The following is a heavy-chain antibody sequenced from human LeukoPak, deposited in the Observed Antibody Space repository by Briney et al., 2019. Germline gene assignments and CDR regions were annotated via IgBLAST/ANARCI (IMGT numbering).Heavy chain of an antibody. Sequence: GGSLRLSSAASGFIFRNYNMNCVPQAPGKGLEWLSYISSSVGSIHSADSVKGRFTISRGNAKNSLYLQMNSLRAEDTAVYYCARDLTRVAPIRFFALWGRGTLVTVSS. CDR1: GFIFRNYN. D-gene: IGHD5-12*01. CDR2: ISSSVGSI. CDR3: ARDLTRVAPIRFFAL. J-gene: IGHJ2*01. V-gene: IGHV3-48*03.